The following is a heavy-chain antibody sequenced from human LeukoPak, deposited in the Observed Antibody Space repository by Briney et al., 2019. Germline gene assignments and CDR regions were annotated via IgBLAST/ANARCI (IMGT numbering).Heavy chain of an antibody. D-gene: IGHD6-13*01. CDR3: ARDVAPYSSSCPLEACYYMDV. J-gene: IGHJ6*03. CDR2: ISSSSSYI. Sequence: SGGSLRLSCAASGFTFSSYSMNWVRQAPGKGLEWVSSISSSSSYIYYADSVKGRFTISRDNAKNSLYLQMNSLRAEDTAVYYCARDVAPYSSSCPLEACYYMDVWGKGTTVTVSS. V-gene: IGHV3-21*01. CDR1: GFTFSSYS.